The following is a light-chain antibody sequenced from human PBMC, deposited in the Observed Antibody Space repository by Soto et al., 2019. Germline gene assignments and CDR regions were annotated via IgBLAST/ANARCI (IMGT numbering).Light chain of an antibody. CDR2: DAS. Sequence: QMTQSPSTLSASVGDRVTITCRASQSISSWLAWYQQKPGKAPKLLIYDASSLESGVPSRFRGSGSETEFTLTIDSLQPDDFETYSCQQYRTYPWTFGQGTKVDIK. CDR1: QSISSW. J-gene: IGKJ1*01. CDR3: QQYRTYPWT. V-gene: IGKV1-5*01.